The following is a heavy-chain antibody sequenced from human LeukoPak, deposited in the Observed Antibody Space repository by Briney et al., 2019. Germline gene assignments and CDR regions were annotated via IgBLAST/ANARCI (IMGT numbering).Heavy chain of an antibody. D-gene: IGHD2-21*01. J-gene: IGHJ6*03. CDR1: GFTFSSYS. CDR3: AKAPIGYYYYYYMDV. Sequence: GGSLRLSCAASGFTFSSYSMNWVRQAPGKGLEWVSAISGSGGSTYYADSVKGRFTISRDNSKNTLYLQMNSLRAEDTAVYYCAKAPIGYYYYYYMDVWGKGTTVTVSS. CDR2: ISGSGGST. V-gene: IGHV3-23*01.